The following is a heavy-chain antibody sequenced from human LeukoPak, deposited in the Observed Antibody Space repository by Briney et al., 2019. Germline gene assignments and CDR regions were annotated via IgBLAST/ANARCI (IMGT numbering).Heavy chain of an antibody. CDR3: AKRGDCSGTCTYDY. Sequence: PGGSLRLSCAASGFTFSSYAMSWVRQAPGKGLEWVSIVGGSGVKTYYADSVKGRFTISRDNSKNTVYLQMNSLGAEDTAVYYCAKRGDCSGTCTYDYWGQGTLVTVSS. V-gene: IGHV3-23*01. J-gene: IGHJ4*02. CDR2: VGGSGVKT. D-gene: IGHD2-2*01. CDR1: GFTFSSYA.